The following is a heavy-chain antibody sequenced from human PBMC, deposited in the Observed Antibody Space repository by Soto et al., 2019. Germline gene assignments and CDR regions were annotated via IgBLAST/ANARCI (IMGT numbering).Heavy chain of an antibody. CDR2: INENGDST. J-gene: IGHJ4*02. CDR1: GFTFNNIA. D-gene: IGHD1-26*01. Sequence: GGSLRLSCAASGFTFNNIAMGWVRQAPGKGLKYVSSINENGDSTFYADSVKGRFTISRDNSKSTLHLQMNSLRAEDTAVYYCAKGLVGATDYPGGYWGQGTLVTVSS. CDR3: AKGLVGATDYPGGY. V-gene: IGHV3-23*01.